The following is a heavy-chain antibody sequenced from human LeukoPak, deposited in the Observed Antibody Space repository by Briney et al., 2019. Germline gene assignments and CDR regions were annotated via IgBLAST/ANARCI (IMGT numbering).Heavy chain of an antibody. CDR2: INPNSGGT. D-gene: IGHD1-26*01. Sequence: ASVKVSCKASGYTFTYYYMHWVRQAPGQGLEWMGWINPNSGGTNYAQNFQGRVTMTWDTSISTAYMELNRLRSDDTAVYYCARDLIGGSYYMDYWGQGTLVTVSS. V-gene: IGHV1-2*02. CDR1: GYTFTYYY. J-gene: IGHJ4*02. CDR3: ARDLIGGSYYMDY.